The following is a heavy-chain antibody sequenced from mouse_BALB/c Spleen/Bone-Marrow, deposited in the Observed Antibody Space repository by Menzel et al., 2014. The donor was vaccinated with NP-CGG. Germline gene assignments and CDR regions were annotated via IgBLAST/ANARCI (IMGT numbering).Heavy chain of an antibody. CDR3: TRYRYDADYFDY. CDR2: FYPGSGST. V-gene: IGHV1S22*01. D-gene: IGHD2-14*01. Sequence: LQQSGSELVRPGASVKLSCKASGYTFXSYWMHWVKQRPGQGLEWIGNFYPGSGSTNYDEKFKRKATLTVDTSSXTAYMQLSSLTSEDSAVYYCTRYRYDADYFDYWGQGTTLTVSS. J-gene: IGHJ2*01. CDR1: GYTFXSYW.